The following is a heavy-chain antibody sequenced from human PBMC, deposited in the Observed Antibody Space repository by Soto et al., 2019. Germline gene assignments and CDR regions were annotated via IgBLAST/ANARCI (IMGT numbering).Heavy chain of an antibody. V-gene: IGHV1-3*01. CDR3: ARDLRQAAFDI. CDR1: GYTFTSYA. J-gene: IGHJ3*02. Sequence: GASVKVSCQASGYTFTSYAMHWVRQAPGQRLEWMGWINAGNGNTKYAQKFQGRVTITRDTSGSTAYMELSSLRSEDTAVYYCARDLRQAAFDIWGQWTMVTVSS. CDR2: INAGNGNT.